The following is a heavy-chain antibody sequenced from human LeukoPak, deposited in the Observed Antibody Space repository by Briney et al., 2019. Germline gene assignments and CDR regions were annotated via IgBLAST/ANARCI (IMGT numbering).Heavy chain of an antibody. J-gene: IGHJ4*02. V-gene: IGHV3-74*03. CDR1: GFTFSSYW. D-gene: IGHD4-17*01. CDR3: ARDVDYHVTSECFDY. Sequence: GGSLTLSCAASGFTFSSYWMHWARHAPGKGLVWVSRINSDGSSTTYADSVKGRFTIARDNAKNTLYLQMNSLRPEDTAMYYCARDVDYHVTSECFDYWGQGTLVTVSS. CDR2: INSDGSST.